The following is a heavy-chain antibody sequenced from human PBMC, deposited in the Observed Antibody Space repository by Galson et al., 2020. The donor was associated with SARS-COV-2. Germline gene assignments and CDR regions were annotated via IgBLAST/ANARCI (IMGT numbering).Heavy chain of an antibody. CDR3: AKGLSAMAMITFGGVIAPFDY. J-gene: IGHJ4*02. CDR2: LSWDGGST. CDR1: GFTFDDYA. V-gene: IGHV3-43D*03. Sequence: GGSLRLSCAASGFTFDDYAMHWVRQAPGKGLEWVSLLSWDGGSTYYADSVKGRFTISRDNSKNSLYLQMNSLRAEDTALYYCAKGLSAMAMITFGGVIAPFDYWGQGTLVTVSS. D-gene: IGHD3-16*02.